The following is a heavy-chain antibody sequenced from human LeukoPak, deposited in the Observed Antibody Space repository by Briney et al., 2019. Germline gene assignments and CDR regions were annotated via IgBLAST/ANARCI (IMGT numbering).Heavy chain of an antibody. CDR2: INWNGGST. J-gene: IGHJ4*02. D-gene: IGHD3-9*01. CDR3: ARDRMDYDILTGYLYYFDY. CDR1: GFTFDDYG. Sequence: GGSLRLSCAASGFTFDDYGMSWVRQAPGKGLEWVSGINWNGGSTGYPDSVKGRFTISRDNAKNSLYLQMNSLRAEDTALYYCARDRMDYDILTGYLYYFDYWGQGTLVTVSS. V-gene: IGHV3-20*04.